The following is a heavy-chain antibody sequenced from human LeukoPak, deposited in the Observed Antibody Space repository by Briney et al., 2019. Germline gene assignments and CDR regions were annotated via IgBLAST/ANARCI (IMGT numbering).Heavy chain of an antibody. J-gene: IGHJ4*02. CDR2: ISGSGGST. CDR3: AKEATPVKYFDY. CDR1: GFTFNTYN. Sequence: PGESLRLSCVASGFTFNTYNMNWVRQAPGKGLEWVSAISGSGGSTYYADSVKGRFTTSRDNSKNTLYLQMNSLRAEDTAVYYCAKEATPVKYFDYWGQGTLVTVSS. V-gene: IGHV3-23*01.